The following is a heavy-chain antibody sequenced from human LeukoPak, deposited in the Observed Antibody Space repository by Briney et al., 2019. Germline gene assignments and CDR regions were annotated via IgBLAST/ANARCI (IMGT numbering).Heavy chain of an antibody. CDR3: ARGGEESSSWYDWLDP. CDR2: IRYDGSNK. V-gene: IGHV3-30*02. CDR1: GFTFSSYG. J-gene: IGHJ5*02. Sequence: GGSLRLSCAASGFTFSSYGMHWVRQAPGKGLEWVAFIRYDGSNKYYADSVKGRFTISRDNSKNTLYLQMNSLRAEDTAVYYCARGGEESSSWYDWLDPWGQGTLVTVSS. D-gene: IGHD6-13*01.